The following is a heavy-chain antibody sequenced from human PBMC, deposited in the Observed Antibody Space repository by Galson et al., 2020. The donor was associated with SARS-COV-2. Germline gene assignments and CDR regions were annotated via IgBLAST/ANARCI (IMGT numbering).Heavy chain of an antibody. J-gene: IGHJ4*02. Sequence: GGSLRLSCAASGFTFSSYGMHWVRQAPGKGLEWVAVIWYAGSNKYYADSVKGRFTISRDNSKNTLYLQMNSLRAEDTAVYYCAKNSYSYGYWSYYFDYWGQGTLVTVSS. V-gene: IGHV3-33*06. CDR1: GFTFSSYG. CDR2: IWYAGSNK. D-gene: IGHD5-18*01. CDR3: AKNSYSYGYWSYYFDY.